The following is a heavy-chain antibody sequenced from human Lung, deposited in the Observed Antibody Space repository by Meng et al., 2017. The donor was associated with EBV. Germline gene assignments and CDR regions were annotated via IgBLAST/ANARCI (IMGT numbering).Heavy chain of an antibody. J-gene: IGHJ4*02. CDR1: GGSISSSSYD. D-gene: IGHD6-19*01. V-gene: IGHV4-39*01. CDR3: ARPSIAVAGWDY. Sequence: QLQGSGPGLLKPSGTLSPTCTFSGGSISSSSYDWGWIRQPPGKGLEWIGSIYYSGSTYYNPSLKSRVTISVDTSKNQFSLKLSSVTAADTAVYYCARPSIAVAGWDYWGQGTLVTVSS. CDR2: IYYSGST.